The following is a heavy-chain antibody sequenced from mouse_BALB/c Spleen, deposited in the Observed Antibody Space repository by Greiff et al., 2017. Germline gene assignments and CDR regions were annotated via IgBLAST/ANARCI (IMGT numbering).Heavy chain of an antibody. Sequence: EVKLVESGAELVKPGASVKLSCTASGFNIKDTYMHWVKQRPEQGLEWIGRIDPANGNTKYDPKFQGKATITADTSSNTAYLQLSSLTSEDTAVYYCARSLLYGYYAMDYWGQGTSVTVAS. D-gene: IGHD1-1*02. CDR2: IDPANGNT. V-gene: IGHV14-3*02. J-gene: IGHJ4*01. CDR3: ARSLLYGYYAMDY. CDR1: GFNIKDTY.